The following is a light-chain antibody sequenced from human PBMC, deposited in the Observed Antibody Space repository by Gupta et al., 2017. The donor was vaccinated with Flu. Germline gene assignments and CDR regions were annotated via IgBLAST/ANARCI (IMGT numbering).Light chain of an antibody. V-gene: IGLV2-14*03. CDR2: DNS. Sequence: QSALTLPASVSGSPGQSIIISCPGTSTDVGRTDSVSWYQHSPGKAPKLLIYDNSSRPSGVSSRFSGSKSGNSASLTISGLQAEDETDYFCSSYTSTSTFYVFGTGTKVTVL. J-gene: IGLJ1*01. CDR1: STDVGRTDS. CDR3: SSYTSTSTFYV.